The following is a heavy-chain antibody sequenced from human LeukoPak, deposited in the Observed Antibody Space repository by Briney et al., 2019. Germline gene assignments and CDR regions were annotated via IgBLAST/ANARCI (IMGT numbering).Heavy chain of an antibody. CDR3: ARAAIAVAGDYNYHYLDV. J-gene: IGHJ6*03. CDR2: IYPRSGDI. D-gene: IGHD6-19*01. CDR1: GYTFTGHY. Sequence: ASVKVSCKASGYTFTGHYMHWVRQAPGQRLEWMGWIYPRSGDIDYSHIFEGRVTMTRTTSISTAYMELSRLRSDDTAVYYCARAAIAVAGDYNYHYLDVWGKGTTVTVSS. V-gene: IGHV1-2*07.